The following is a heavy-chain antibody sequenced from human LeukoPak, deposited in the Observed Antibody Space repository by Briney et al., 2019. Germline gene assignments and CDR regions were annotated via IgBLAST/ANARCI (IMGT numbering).Heavy chain of an antibody. J-gene: IGHJ5*02. CDR2: IDHSGST. CDR1: GGSFSGYY. Sequence: PSETLSLTCAVSGGSFSGYYLSWIRQPPGNGLEGIGEIDHSGSTNYNPSLKSRVTISVDTSKNQSSLKLSSVTAADTAVYYCALISEIWFGELPGGPWGQGTLVTVSS. CDR3: ALISEIWFGELPGGP. D-gene: IGHD3-10*01. V-gene: IGHV4-34*01.